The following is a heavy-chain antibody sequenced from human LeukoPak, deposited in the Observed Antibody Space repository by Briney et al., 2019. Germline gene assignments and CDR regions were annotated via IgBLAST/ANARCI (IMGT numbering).Heavy chain of an antibody. V-gene: IGHV1-46*01. Sequence: ASVKVSCKASGYSFTSNYIHWVRQAPGQGLEWMGMIYPRDGSTSYAQNFQGRVTVTRDTSTTTVHMELRGLRSEDTAVYYCARDQEGFDYWGQGTVVTVSS. J-gene: IGHJ4*02. CDR3: ARDQEGFDY. CDR2: IYPRDGST. CDR1: GYSFTSNY.